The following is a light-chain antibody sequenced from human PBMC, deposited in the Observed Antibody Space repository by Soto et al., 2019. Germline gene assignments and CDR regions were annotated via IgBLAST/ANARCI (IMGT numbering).Light chain of an antibody. CDR1: QSVSSAY. Sequence: ENVLTQSPGTLSSSPGERATLSCRASQSVSSAYLAWYQQKPGQAPRLLISAASNRATGIPDRLSGSGSGTDLALTINRLEPEDFALYYCQQYGSSSWTFGQGTRVEI. V-gene: IGKV3-20*01. CDR2: AAS. CDR3: QQYGSSSWT. J-gene: IGKJ1*01.